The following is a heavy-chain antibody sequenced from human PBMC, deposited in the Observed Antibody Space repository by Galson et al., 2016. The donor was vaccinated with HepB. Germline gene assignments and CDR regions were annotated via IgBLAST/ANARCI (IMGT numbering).Heavy chain of an antibody. D-gene: IGHD1-26*01. V-gene: IGHV3-7*03. CDR3: AREPFISPWGY. CDR2: INEDGSAT. J-gene: IGHJ4*02. Sequence: SLRLSCAASGFTFSSYAMSWVRQAPGKGLEWVANINEDGSATDYVDSVKGRFAISRDNVKNSLYLQMNSLRVEDTAVYFCAREPFISPWGYWGPGTLVTVSA. CDR1: GFTFSSYA.